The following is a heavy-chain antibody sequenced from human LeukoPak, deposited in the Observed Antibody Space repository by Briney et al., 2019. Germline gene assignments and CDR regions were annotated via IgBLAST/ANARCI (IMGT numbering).Heavy chain of an antibody. CDR2: IHYSGST. J-gene: IGHJ3*02. V-gene: IGHV4-59*01. CDR1: GGSISSYY. D-gene: IGHD2-21*02. CDR3: ASSGGDSPFDI. Sequence: SQTLSLTCTVSGGSISSYYWNWIRQPPGKGLGWIGYIHYSGSTNYNPSLKSRVTISVDTSKNQFSLKLSSVTAADTAVYYCASSGGDSPFDIWGQGTMVTVSS.